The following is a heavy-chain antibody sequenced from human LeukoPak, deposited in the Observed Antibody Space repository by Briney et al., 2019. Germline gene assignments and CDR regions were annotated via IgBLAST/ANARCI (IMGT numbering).Heavy chain of an antibody. D-gene: IGHD3-16*01. CDR2: IYHSGST. Sequence: SETLSLTCAVSGGSISSGGYSWSWIRQPPGKGLEWIGYIYHSGSTYYNPSLKSRVTISVDRSKNQFSLKLSSVTAADTAVYYCARGHGEVSAFDIWGQGTMVTVSS. V-gene: IGHV4-30-2*01. CDR3: ARGHGEVSAFDI. J-gene: IGHJ3*02. CDR1: GGSISSGGYS.